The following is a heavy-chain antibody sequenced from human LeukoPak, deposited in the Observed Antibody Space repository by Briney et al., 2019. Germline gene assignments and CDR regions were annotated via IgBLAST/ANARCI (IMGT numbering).Heavy chain of an antibody. Sequence: KPGASVKVSCKASGYTFTSYAMHWVRQAPGQRLEWMGLINAGNGNTKHTQKFQGRVTITRDTSASTTYMELSSLRSEDTAVYYCANSDGYSSGWYDSYYYYGMDVWGQGTTVTVSS. D-gene: IGHD6-19*01. J-gene: IGHJ6*02. CDR2: INAGNGNT. CDR1: GYTFTSYA. CDR3: ANSDGYSSGWYDSYYYYGMDV. V-gene: IGHV1-3*01.